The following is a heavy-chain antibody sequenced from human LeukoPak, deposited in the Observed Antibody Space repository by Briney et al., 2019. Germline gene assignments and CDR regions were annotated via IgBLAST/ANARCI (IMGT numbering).Heavy chain of an antibody. V-gene: IGHV3-21*01. Sequence: PGGSLILSCAASGFTFSSYSMNWVRQAPGKGLEWVSSISSSSSYIYYADSVKGRFTISRDNAKNSLYLQMNSLRAEDTAVYYCARDKGYSYGYVRWGQGTLVTVSS. CDR3: ARDKGYSYGYVR. CDR1: GFTFSSYS. J-gene: IGHJ4*02. CDR2: ISSSSSYI. D-gene: IGHD5-18*01.